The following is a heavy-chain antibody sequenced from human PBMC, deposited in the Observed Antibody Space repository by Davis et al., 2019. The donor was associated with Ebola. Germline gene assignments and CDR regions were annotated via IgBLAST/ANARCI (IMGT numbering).Heavy chain of an antibody. V-gene: IGHV1-69*10. CDR3: ARGCSSTSCYLFDY. D-gene: IGHD2-2*01. CDR2: IIPTLDVT. J-gene: IGHJ4*02. CDR1: GYTFANYA. Sequence: AASVKVSCKASGYTFANYAISWVRQAPGQGLEWMGGIIPTLDVTNHAQQFQGRVTITADEITNTAYMELSRLRSDDTAVYYCARGCSSTSCYLFDYWGQGTLVTVSS.